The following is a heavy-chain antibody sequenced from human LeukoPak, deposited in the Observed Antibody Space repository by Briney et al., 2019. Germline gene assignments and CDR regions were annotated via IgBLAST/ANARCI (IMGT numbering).Heavy chain of an antibody. D-gene: IGHD3-22*01. Sequence: PGGSLRLSCAASGFTFSSYEMNWVRQAPGKGLEWASYISSSGSTIYYADSVKGRFTISRDNAKNSLYLQMNSLRAEDTAVYYCARDRRDYYDSSADFDYWGQGTLVTVSS. J-gene: IGHJ4*02. CDR3: ARDRRDYYDSSADFDY. CDR1: GFTFSSYE. V-gene: IGHV3-48*03. CDR2: ISSSGSTI.